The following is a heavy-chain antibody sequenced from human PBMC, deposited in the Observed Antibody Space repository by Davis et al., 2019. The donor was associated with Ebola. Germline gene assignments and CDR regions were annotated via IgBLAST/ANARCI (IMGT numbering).Heavy chain of an antibody. D-gene: IGHD3-10*01. CDR3: ARDSYRIRELGNWFDP. CDR2: ISSSSSYI. V-gene: IGHV3-21*01. CDR1: GFTVSSNY. J-gene: IGHJ5*02. Sequence: GESLKISCAASGFTVSSNYMSWVRQAPGKGLEWVSSISSSSSYIYYADSVKGRFTISRDNAKNSLYLQMNSLRAEDTAVYYCARDSYRIRELGNWFDPWGQGTLVTVSS.